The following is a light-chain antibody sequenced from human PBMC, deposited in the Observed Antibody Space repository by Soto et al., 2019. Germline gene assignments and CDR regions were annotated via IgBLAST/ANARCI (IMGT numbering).Light chain of an antibody. V-gene: IGKV3-20*01. J-gene: IGKJ4*01. CDR1: QSVSSN. CDR3: KQYGASLT. CDR2: GAS. Sequence: EVVVTQSPATLSVSPGERATLSCRASQSVSSNLAWYQQKPGQAPRLLIYGASSRAIGVQDRFSGSGSGTESTLTISRLEPEDFAVYFCKQYGASLTCGGGTKVDI.